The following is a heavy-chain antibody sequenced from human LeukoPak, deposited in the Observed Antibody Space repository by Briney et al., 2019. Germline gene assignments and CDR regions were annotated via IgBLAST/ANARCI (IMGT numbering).Heavy chain of an antibody. V-gene: IGHV3-23*01. Sequence: GGSLRLSCAASGFTFSSYAMSWVRQAPGKGLEWVSAISGSGGSTYYADSVKGRFTISRDNSRNTLYLQMNSLRAEDTAVYYCAKDGSTMVRGVIPPTYYYYYMDVWGKGTTVTISS. CDR3: AKDGSTMVRGVIPPTYYYYYMDV. J-gene: IGHJ6*03. D-gene: IGHD3-10*01. CDR2: ISGSGGST. CDR1: GFTFSSYA.